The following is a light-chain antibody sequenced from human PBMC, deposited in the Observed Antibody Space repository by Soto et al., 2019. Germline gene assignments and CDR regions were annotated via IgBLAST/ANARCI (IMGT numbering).Light chain of an antibody. CDR3: QTWGTGIRV. Sequence: QLVLTQSPSASASLGASVKLTCTLSSGHSSYAIAWHQQQPEKGPRYLMKLNSDGSHSKGDGIPDRLSGSRSGAERYLTISSLPSEDEADYYCQTWGTGIRVFGTGTKLTV. V-gene: IGLV4-69*01. CDR1: SGHSSYA. CDR2: LNSDGSH. J-gene: IGLJ1*01.